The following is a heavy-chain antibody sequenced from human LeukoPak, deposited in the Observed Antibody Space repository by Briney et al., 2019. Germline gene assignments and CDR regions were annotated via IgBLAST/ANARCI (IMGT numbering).Heavy chain of an antibody. V-gene: IGHV3-30*18. CDR1: GFTFSYYG. CDR2: ISYDESNK. Sequence: PGGSLRLSCAASGFTFSYYGIHWVRQAPGKGLEWVAVISYDESNKNYADSVKGRFTIPRDNSKNTLYLQMNSLRAEDTAVYYCAKGPSGSGWYYFDYWGQGTLVTVSS. CDR3: AKGPSGSGWYYFDY. D-gene: IGHD6-19*01. J-gene: IGHJ4*02.